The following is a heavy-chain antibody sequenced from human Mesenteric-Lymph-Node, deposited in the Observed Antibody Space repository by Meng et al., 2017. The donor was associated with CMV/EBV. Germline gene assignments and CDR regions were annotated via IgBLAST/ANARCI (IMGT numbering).Heavy chain of an antibody. CDR3: ARDSCSSTSCKYYFDY. Sequence: ASVKVSCKASGYTFTSYYMHWVRQAPGQGLEWMGIINPSGGSTSYAQKFQGRVTMTRDTSTSTAYMELSSLRSEDTAVYYCARDSCSSTSCKYYFDYWGQGTLVTVSS. CDR2: INPSGGST. V-gene: IGHV1-46*01. J-gene: IGHJ4*02. CDR1: GYTFTSYY. D-gene: IGHD2-2*01.